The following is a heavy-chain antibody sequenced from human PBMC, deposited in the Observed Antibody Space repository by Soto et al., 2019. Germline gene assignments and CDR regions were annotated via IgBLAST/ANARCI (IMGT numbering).Heavy chain of an antibody. J-gene: IGHJ6*02. V-gene: IGHV4-34*01. Sequence: SETLSLTCAVYGGSFSGYYWSWIRQPPGKGLEWIGETNHSGSTNYNPSLKSRVTISVDTSKDQFSLKLSSVTAADTAVYYCARGPAGGRKIYYYYYGMDVWGQGTTVTVSS. CDR2: TNHSGST. CDR3: ARGPAGGRKIYYYYYGMDV. CDR1: GGSFSGYY. D-gene: IGHD3-10*01.